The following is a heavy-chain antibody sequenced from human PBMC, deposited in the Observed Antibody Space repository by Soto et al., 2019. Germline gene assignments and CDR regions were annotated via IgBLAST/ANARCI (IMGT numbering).Heavy chain of an antibody. CDR2: IYYSGST. CDR3: ARSTYYDILTGYSEGYYYYYGMDV. D-gene: IGHD3-9*01. V-gene: IGHV4-30-4*08. J-gene: IGHJ6*02. CDR1: DGSISSGDYY. Sequence: SVTMSLTSTVSDGSISSGDYYWSWIRQPPGKGLEWIGYIYYSGSTYYNPSLKSRVTISVDTSKNQFSLKLSSVTAADTAVYYCARSTYYDILTGYSEGYYYYYGMDVWGQGTTVTVSS.